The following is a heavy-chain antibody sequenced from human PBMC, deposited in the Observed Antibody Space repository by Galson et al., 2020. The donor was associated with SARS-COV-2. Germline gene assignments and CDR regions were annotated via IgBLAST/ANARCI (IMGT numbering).Heavy chain of an antibody. Sequence: PTLVKPTQTLTLTCTFSGFSLSTSGVGVGWIRQPPGKALEWLALISWDDDKRYSPSLKSRLTITKDTSKNQVFLTMTNMDPVDTATYYCARRLFLGNWFDPWCQVTLVAFSS. CDR2: ISWDDDK. CDR1: GFSLSTSGVG. V-gene: IGHV2-5*02. J-gene: IGHJ5*02. CDR3: ARRLFLGNWFDP.